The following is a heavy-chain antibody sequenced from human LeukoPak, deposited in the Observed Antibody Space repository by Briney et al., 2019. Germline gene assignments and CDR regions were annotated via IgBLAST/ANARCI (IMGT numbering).Heavy chain of an antibody. D-gene: IGHD6-13*01. CDR1: GFTFSSYA. CDR2: ISGSGGST. Sequence: GGSLRLSCAASGFTFSSYAMSWVRQAPGKGLEWVSAISGSGGSTYYADSVKGRFTISRDNSKNTLYLQMNSLRAEDTAVYYCAKDRGSSWAPSYFDYWGQGTLVTVSS. J-gene: IGHJ4*02. CDR3: AKDRGSSWAPSYFDY. V-gene: IGHV3-23*01.